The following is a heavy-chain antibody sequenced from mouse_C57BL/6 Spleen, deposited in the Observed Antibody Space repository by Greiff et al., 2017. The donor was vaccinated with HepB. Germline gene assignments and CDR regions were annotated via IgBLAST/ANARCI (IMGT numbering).Heavy chain of an antibody. V-gene: IGHV3-1*01. D-gene: IGHD1-1*01. CDR3: ARGWITTVFDY. J-gene: IGHJ2*01. CDR1: GYSITSGYD. Sequence: DVQLQESGPGMVKPSQSLSLTCTVTGYSITSGYDWHWIRHFPGNKLEWMGYITYSGSTNYNPSLKSRISITPDTSKNHFFLKLNSVTTEDTATYYCARGWITTVFDYWGQGTTLTVSS. CDR2: ITYSGST.